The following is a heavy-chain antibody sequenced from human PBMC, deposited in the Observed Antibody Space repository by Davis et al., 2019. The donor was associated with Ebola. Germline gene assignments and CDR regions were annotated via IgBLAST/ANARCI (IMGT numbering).Heavy chain of an antibody. CDR1: GFTFGDYA. CDR2: ISWAGRSS. CDR3: TAYDSTFRNY. V-gene: IGHV3-43D*03. D-gene: IGHD3-22*01. Sequence: GGSLRLSCAASGFTFGDYAMHWVRQAPGKGLEWVSLISWAGRSSAYTASVRGRFSISRDNSRKFLYLQMNGLSAEDTALYYCTAYDSTFRNYWGQGTLVTVSS. J-gene: IGHJ4*02.